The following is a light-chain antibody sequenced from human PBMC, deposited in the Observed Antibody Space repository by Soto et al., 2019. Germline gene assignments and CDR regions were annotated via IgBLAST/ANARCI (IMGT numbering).Light chain of an antibody. CDR1: QSINSE. J-gene: IGKJ2*01. V-gene: IGKV3-15*01. Sequence: EIVMTQSPASLSLSPGERAALSCRASQSINSELAWYQQKPGKPPRLLIYGASTMATGVPSRFTGSGSGSEFTLTINGLQSEDFAVYYCQQGHSGPLTFGQGTKLEI. CDR3: QQGHSGPLT. CDR2: GAS.